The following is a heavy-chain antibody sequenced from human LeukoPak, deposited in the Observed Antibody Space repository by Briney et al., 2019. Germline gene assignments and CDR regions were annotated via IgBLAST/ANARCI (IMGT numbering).Heavy chain of an antibody. V-gene: IGHV1-2*02. CDR3: AREGCIGTSCYPAPNWFDP. D-gene: IGHD2-2*01. Sequence: ASVKVSCQASGYTLTGYYMHWVRQAPLQGLEWVGWINPNSGGTNYAQKFQGRVTMTRDTSISTAYMELSRLRSDDTAVYYCAREGCIGTSCYPAPNWFDPWGQGTLVTVSS. J-gene: IGHJ5*02. CDR1: GYTLTGYY. CDR2: INPNSGGT.